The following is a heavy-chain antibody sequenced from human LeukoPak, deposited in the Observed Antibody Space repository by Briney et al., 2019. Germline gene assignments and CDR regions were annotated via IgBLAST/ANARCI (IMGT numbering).Heavy chain of an antibody. J-gene: IGHJ4*02. CDR3: ARSHKGLFVVSAATINY. CDR1: GYTFTGYH. V-gene: IGHV1-2*02. CDR2: INPNSGGT. D-gene: IGHD2-2*01. Sequence: ASVKVSCKASGYTFTGYHMHWVRQAPGQGLEWMGWINPNSGGTNYAQKFQGRLTMTRDTSISTAYMELSRLRSDDTAVYYCARSHKGLFVVSAATINYWGQGTLVTVSS.